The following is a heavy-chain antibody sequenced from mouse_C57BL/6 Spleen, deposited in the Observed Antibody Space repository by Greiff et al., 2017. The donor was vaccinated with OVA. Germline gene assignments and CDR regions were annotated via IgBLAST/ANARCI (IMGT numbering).Heavy chain of an antibody. V-gene: IGHV1-82*01. CDR2: IYPGDGDT. Sequence: VQLQQSGPELVKPGASVKISCKASGYAFSSSWLNWVKQRPGKGLEWIGRIYPGDGDTNYNGKFKGKATLTADKSSSTAYMQLSSLTSEDSAVYFCARTGYSNPYWYFDVWGTGTTVTVSS. D-gene: IGHD2-5*01. CDR3: ARTGYSNPYWYFDV. CDR1: GYAFSSSW. J-gene: IGHJ1*03.